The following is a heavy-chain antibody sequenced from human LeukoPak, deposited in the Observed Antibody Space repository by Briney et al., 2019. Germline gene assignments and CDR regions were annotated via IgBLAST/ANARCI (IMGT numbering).Heavy chain of an antibody. CDR3: ARHVWLQPFDY. V-gene: IGHV4-59*08. CDR2: IYYSGST. D-gene: IGHD3-9*01. Sequence: SETLSLTCTVSGGSISSYYWSWIRQPPGKGLEWIGYIYYSGSTNYNPSLKGRVTISVDTSKSQFSLKLSSVTAADTAVYYCARHVWLQPFDYWGQGTLVTVSS. J-gene: IGHJ4*02. CDR1: GGSISSYY.